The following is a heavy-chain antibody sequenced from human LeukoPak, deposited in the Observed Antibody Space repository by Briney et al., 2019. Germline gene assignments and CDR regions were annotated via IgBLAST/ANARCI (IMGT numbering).Heavy chain of an antibody. CDR1: GGSISSYY. V-gene: IGHV4-59*01. CDR3: ARENPAYYYDSRVFDY. CDR2: IYYSGST. Sequence: SETLSLTCTVSGGSISSYYWSWIRQPPGKGLEWIGYIYYSGSTNYNPSLKSRVTISVDTSKNQFSLKLSSVTAADTAVYYCARENPAYYYDSRVFDYWGQGTLVTVSS. D-gene: IGHD3-22*01. J-gene: IGHJ4*02.